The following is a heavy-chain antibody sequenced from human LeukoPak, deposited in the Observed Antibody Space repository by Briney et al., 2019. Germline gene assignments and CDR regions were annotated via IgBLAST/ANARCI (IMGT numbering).Heavy chain of an antibody. V-gene: IGHV4-34*01. CDR2: INHSGST. D-gene: IGHD3-10*01. CDR3: ARERPGYGSGSYYSLWDY. J-gene: IGHJ4*02. Sequence: SETLSLTCAVYGGSFSGYYWSWIRQPPGKGLEWIGEINHSGSTNYNPSLKSRVTISVDTSKNQFSLKLSSVTAADTAVYYCARERPGYGSGSYYSLWDYWGQGTLVTVSS. CDR1: GGSFSGYY.